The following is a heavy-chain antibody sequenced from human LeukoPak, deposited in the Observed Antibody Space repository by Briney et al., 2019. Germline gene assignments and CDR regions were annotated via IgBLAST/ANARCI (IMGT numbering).Heavy chain of an antibody. D-gene: IGHD3-10*01. J-gene: IGHJ5*02. CDR1: GGSISSYY. CDR2: IYYSGST. V-gene: IGHV4-59*12. CDR3: ARGDPYYYGSGSYHFNWFDP. Sequence: QPSETLSLTCTVSGGSISSYYWSWIRQPPGKGLEWIGYIYYSGSTNYNPSLKSRVTISVDTSKNQFSLKLSSVTAADTAVYYCARGDPYYYGSGSYHFNWFDPWGQGTLVAVSS.